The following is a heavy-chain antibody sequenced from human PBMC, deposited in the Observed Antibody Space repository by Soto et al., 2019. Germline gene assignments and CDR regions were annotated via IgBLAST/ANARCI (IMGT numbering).Heavy chain of an antibody. CDR2: IYSGGTT. J-gene: IGHJ2*01. CDR1: EFPVSSNY. CDR3: ARRRWSVVDWYFDL. D-gene: IGHD2-15*01. V-gene: IGHV3-53*01. Sequence: EVQLVESGGGLIQPGGSLRLSCAASEFPVSSNYMSWVRQAPGKGLEWVSVIYSGGTTYYTDSVKGRFTISRDNSKNTLYLQMNSLRAEDTAVYFCARRRWSVVDWYFDLWGRGTLVTVSS.